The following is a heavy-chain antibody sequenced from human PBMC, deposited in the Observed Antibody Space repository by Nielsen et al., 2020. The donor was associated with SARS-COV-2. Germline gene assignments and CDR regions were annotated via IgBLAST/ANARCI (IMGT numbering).Heavy chain of an antibody. D-gene: IGHD1-26*01. CDR1: GGSISSYY. CDR3: ARVVGATTGAYYYGMDV. Sequence: SETLSLTCTVSGGSISSYYWSWIRQPPGKGLEWIGYIYYSGSTNYNPSLKSRVTISVDTSKNQFSLKLSSVTAADTAVYYCARVVGATTGAYYYGMDVWGQGTTVTVSS. V-gene: IGHV4-59*01. J-gene: IGHJ6*02. CDR2: IYYSGST.